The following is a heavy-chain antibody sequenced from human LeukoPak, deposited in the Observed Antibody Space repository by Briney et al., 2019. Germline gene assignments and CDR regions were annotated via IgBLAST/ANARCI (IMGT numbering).Heavy chain of an antibody. D-gene: IGHD1-26*01. CDR3: ARLGTSLLRPTDDAFDI. Sequence: SETLSLTCTVSGGSISSSSYYWGWIRQPPGKGLEWIGSIYYNGRTYYNPSLKSRVTISVDTSKNQFSLKVSSVTAADTAVYYCARLGTSLLRPTDDAFDIWGQGTMVTVSS. CDR2: IYYNGRT. V-gene: IGHV4-39*01. CDR1: GGSISSSSYY. J-gene: IGHJ3*02.